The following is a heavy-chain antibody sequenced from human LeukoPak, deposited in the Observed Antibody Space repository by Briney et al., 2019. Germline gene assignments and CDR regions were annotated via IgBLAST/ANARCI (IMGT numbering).Heavy chain of an antibody. D-gene: IGHD4-17*01. J-gene: IGHJ4*02. V-gene: IGHV3-11*05. CDR1: GFTFSDYY. CDR2: ISSSSSYT. Sequence: GGSLRLSCAASGFTFSDYYMSWIRQAPGKGLEWVSYISSSSSYTNYADSVKGRFTISRDNAKNSLYLQMYSLRAEDTAVYYCARVTTYGDYLDYWGQGTLVTVSS. CDR3: ARVTTYGDYLDY.